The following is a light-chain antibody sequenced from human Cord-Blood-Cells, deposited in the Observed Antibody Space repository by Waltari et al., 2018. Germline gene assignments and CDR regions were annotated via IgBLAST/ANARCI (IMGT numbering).Light chain of an antibody. CDR3: MQALQTPLT. J-gene: IGKJ1*01. V-gene: IGKV2-28*01. CDR2: LGS. Sequence: DIVMTQSPLSLPVTPGEPASISCRSSQSLLHSNGYNYLDWYLQKPGQSPRLLIYLGSNRASGVPYRFSGSGSGTDFTLKISRVEAEDVGVYYCMQALQTPLTFGQGTKVEIK. CDR1: QSLLHSNGYNY.